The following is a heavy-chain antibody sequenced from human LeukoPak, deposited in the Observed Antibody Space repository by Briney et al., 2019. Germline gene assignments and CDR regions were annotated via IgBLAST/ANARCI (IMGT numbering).Heavy chain of an antibody. D-gene: IGHD3-3*01. Sequence: PGGSLRLSCAASGFTVSSNYMSWVRQAPGKGLEWVSVIYSGGSTYYADSVKGRFTISRDNSKNTLYLQMNSLRAEDTAVYYCARDHYDFWSGYSGVNWFDPWGQGILVTVSS. V-gene: IGHV3-66*02. CDR3: ARDHYDFWSGYSGVNWFDP. J-gene: IGHJ5*02. CDR2: IYSGGST. CDR1: GFTVSSNY.